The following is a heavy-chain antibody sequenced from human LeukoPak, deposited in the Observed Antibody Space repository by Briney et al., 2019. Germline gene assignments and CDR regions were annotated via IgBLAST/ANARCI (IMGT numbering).Heavy chain of an antibody. Sequence: SETLSLTCSVSSGSINSHYWSWIRRPPGKEMEWIGNIHYTGNTNYNPSLKSRVTISIDTSANQFSLKLTSVTAADTALYYCGRAGYSSGLFFDFWGQGTLLAVSS. J-gene: IGHJ4*02. D-gene: IGHD5-18*01. V-gene: IGHV4-59*11. CDR3: GRAGYSSGLFFDF. CDR2: IHYTGNT. CDR1: SGSINSHY.